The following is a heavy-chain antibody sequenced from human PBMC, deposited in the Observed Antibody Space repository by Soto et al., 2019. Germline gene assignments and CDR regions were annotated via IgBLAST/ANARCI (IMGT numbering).Heavy chain of an antibody. V-gene: IGHV3-9*01. CDR2: ISWNSDNR. CDR3: TKESQANLGTGGFDF. J-gene: IGHJ4*02. Sequence: SLRLSCAASGFTFDDYAMHWVRQSPGKGLEWVSGISWNSDNRGYADSVKGRFTISRDNAKNSLYLQMESLRPEDTALYYCTKESQANLGTGGFDFWGQGSPVTVSS. D-gene: IGHD7-27*01. CDR1: GFTFDDYA.